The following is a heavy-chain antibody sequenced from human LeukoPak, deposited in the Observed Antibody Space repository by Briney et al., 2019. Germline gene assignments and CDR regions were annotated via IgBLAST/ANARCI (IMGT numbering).Heavy chain of an antibody. CDR3: ANSRGHGSGNL. CDR1: GFTLSSYS. V-gene: IGHV3-23*01. CDR2: ISGSGDRT. D-gene: IGHD3-10*01. Sequence: PGGSLRLSCAASGFTLSSYSMSWVRQAPGKGLEWVSGISGSGDRTYYADAVKGRFTISRDNSKNTVYLQMDSLRAEDTAVYYCANSRGHGSGNLWGQGTLVTVSS. J-gene: IGHJ5*02.